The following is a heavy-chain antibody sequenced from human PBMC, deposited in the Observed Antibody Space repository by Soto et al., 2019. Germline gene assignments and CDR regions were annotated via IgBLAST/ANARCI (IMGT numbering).Heavy chain of an antibody. CDR1: GGSFSGYY. J-gene: IGHJ6*02. CDR2: INHSGST. D-gene: IGHD2-15*01. Sequence: SETLSLTCAVYGGSFSGYYWSWIRQPPGKGLEWIGEINHSGSTNYNPSLKSRVTISVDTSKNQFALKLSSVTAADTAVYYCARWGCSGGSCPFYYYYYGMDVWGQGTRVTVS. V-gene: IGHV4-34*01. CDR3: ARWGCSGGSCPFYYYYYGMDV.